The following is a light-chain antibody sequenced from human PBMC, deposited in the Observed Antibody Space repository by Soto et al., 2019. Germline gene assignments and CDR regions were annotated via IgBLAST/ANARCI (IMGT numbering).Light chain of an antibody. CDR3: QQYKNWDPERT. CDR1: QSVYFS. CDR2: AAS. J-gene: IGKJ1*01. V-gene: IGKV3-15*01. Sequence: EILMTQSPATLSVSPGERATLSCKASQSVYFSLAWYQHKPGQAPRLLIYAASTRATGVPPRFSGSGSGTELNLTISTLQSEDFAVYYCQQYKNWDPERTFGQGTKVEIK.